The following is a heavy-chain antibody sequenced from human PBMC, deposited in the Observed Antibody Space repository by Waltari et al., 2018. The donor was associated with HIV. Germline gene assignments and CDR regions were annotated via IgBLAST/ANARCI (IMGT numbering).Heavy chain of an antibody. CDR3: ACADRDQSGSYYIFDY. V-gene: IGHV1-69*01. J-gene: IGHJ4*02. Sequence: QVQLVQSGAEVKKPGSSVKVSCKATGGTRRHSFSWVRQAPGQGLEWLGGIIPSFGTPNYAQKFQGRVTISADESATSVYLEMKTLRSDDTATYFCACADRDQSGSYYIFDYWGQGSLVTVSS. CDR1: GGTRRHS. D-gene: IGHD1-26*01. CDR2: IIPSFGTP.